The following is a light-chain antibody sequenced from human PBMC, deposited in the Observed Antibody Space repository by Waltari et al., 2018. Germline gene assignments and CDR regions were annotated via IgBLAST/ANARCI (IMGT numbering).Light chain of an antibody. Sequence: QSALTQPASVSGSPGQSITISCTGTSSAVGGYHHVPWYQPHPGKAPKLISFEVTDRPSGVSNRFSGSKSGNTASLTISGLQAEDEADYYCSSYTTSNTWVFGGGTKVTVL. CDR3: SSYTTSNTWV. V-gene: IGLV2-14*01. J-gene: IGLJ3*02. CDR2: EVT. CDR1: SSAVGGYHH.